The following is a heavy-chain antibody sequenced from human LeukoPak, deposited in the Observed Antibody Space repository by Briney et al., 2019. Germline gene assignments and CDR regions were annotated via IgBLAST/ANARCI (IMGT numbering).Heavy chain of an antibody. CDR2: INQDGSAK. V-gene: IGHV3-7*01. D-gene: IGHD3-10*01. Sequence: GGSLRLSCAASGFTFSSYWMNWVRQAPGKGLEWVANINQDGSAKYYVDSVKGRFTFSRDNAMNSLFLQMNSLRAEDTAVYYCARTAELLWFGELPNYYYYYGMDVWGQGTTVTVSS. J-gene: IGHJ6*02. CDR1: GFTFSSYW. CDR3: ARTAELLWFGELPNYYYYYGMDV.